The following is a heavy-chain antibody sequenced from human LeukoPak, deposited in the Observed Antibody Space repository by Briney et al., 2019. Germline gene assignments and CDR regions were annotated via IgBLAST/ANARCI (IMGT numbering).Heavy chain of an antibody. Sequence: ASVKVSCKASGYTFTGYYMHWVRQAPGQGLEWMGWINPNSGGTNYAQKFQGRVTMTRDTSISIAYMELSRLRSDDTAVYYCARDSDYGDYYAFDIWGQGTMVTVSS. CDR2: INPNSGGT. V-gene: IGHV1-2*02. D-gene: IGHD4-17*01. CDR1: GYTFTGYY. J-gene: IGHJ3*02. CDR3: ARDSDYGDYYAFDI.